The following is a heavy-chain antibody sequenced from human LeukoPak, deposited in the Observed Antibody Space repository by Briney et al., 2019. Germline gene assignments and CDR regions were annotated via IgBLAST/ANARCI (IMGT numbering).Heavy chain of an antibody. J-gene: IGHJ5*02. Sequence: PSETLSLTCTVSGGSISSSSYYWGWIRQPPGKGLEWIGSIYYSGSTYYNPSLKSRVTISVDTSKNQFSLKLSSVTAADTAVYYCARDSSSVSSWFDPWGQGTLVTVSS. CDR1: GGSISSSSYY. CDR3: ARDSSSVSSWFDP. V-gene: IGHV4-39*07. D-gene: IGHD6-6*01. CDR2: IYYSGST.